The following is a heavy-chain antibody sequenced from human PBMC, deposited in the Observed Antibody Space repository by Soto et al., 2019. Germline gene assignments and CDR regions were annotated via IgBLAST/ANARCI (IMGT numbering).Heavy chain of an antibody. CDR3: ARGKYGDY. Sequence: QVHLVQSGAEVKKPGASVKVSCKASGYTFTSYGITWVRQAPGQGLEWMGWISAHNGNTDYAQKLQSRVIVTRDTSTGTDYMKLRSLISADTDVYYCARGKYGDYWGQGALVTVYS. CDR2: ISAHNGNT. D-gene: IGHD2-2*01. CDR1: GYTFTSYG. J-gene: IGHJ4*02. V-gene: IGHV1-18*01.